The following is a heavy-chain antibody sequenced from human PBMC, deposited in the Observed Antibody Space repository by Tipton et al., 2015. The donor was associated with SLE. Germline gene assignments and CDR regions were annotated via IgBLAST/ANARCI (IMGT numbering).Heavy chain of an antibody. CDR2: ISAYNGNA. J-gene: IGHJ6*03. Sequence: QVQLVQSGAEVKKPGASVKVSCKASGFTFTSYAITWVRQAPGQGLEWMGLISAYNGNAKYSQNLQGRVTMTTDTSTSTAYMELRSLRSDDTAVYYCGRLLPRAGYYYYYYLDVWGQGTMVTVSS. V-gene: IGHV1-18*01. CDR3: GRLLPRAGYYYYYYLDV. CDR1: GFTFTSYA. D-gene: IGHD1-26*01.